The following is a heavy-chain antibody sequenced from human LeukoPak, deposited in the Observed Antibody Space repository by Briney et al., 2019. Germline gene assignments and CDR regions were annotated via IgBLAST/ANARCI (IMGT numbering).Heavy chain of an antibody. J-gene: IGHJ3*02. CDR1: GDSITSYY. D-gene: IGHD1-26*01. Sequence: SETLSLTCTVSGDSITSYYWSWIRQPPGKGLEWIGRIYTSGSTNYNPSLKSRVTISVDTSKNQFSLKLSSVTAADTAVYYCARSFLIVGATLDAFDIWGQGTMVTVSS. CDR2: IYTSGST. V-gene: IGHV4-4*08. CDR3: ARSFLIVGATLDAFDI.